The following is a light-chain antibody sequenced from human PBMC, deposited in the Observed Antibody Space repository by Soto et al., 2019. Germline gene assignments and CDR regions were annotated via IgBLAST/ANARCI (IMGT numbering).Light chain of an antibody. CDR1: QSVSSN. Sequence: IVMTQSPATLSVSPGQRATLSCRASQSVSSNLAWFQQKPGQAPRLLIYGASTRATDIPARFSGSGSGTEFTLTISSLQPDDFATYYCQQYNSYWVTFGQGTRLEIK. CDR3: QQYNSYWVT. V-gene: IGKV3-15*01. J-gene: IGKJ5*01. CDR2: GAS.